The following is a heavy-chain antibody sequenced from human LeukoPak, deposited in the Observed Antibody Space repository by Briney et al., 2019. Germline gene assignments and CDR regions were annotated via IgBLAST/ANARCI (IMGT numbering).Heavy chain of an antibody. Sequence: PSETLSLTCAVSGYSISSGYYWGWIRQPPGKGLDWIGSISHSGSTYYNPSLRSRVTISIDTSKNQFSLRLNSVTATDSAVYYCARVGGYSYGNYYFNYWGQGTLATVSS. CDR3: ARVGGYSYGNYYFNY. J-gene: IGHJ4*02. CDR1: GYSISSGYY. D-gene: IGHD5-18*01. CDR2: ISHSGST. V-gene: IGHV4-38-2*01.